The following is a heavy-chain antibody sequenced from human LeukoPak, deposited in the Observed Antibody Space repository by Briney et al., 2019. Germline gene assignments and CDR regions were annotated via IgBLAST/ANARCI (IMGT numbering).Heavy chain of an antibody. CDR2: INHSGST. CDR3: ARRWYSSSSFDY. CDR1: GFTFSYYS. Sequence: GSLRLSCVASGFTFSYYSINWVRQAPGKGLEWIGEINHSGSTNYNPSLKSRVTISVDTSKNQFSLKLSSVTAADTAVYYCARRWYSSSSFDYWGQGTLVTVSS. J-gene: IGHJ4*02. V-gene: IGHV4-34*01. D-gene: IGHD6-13*01.